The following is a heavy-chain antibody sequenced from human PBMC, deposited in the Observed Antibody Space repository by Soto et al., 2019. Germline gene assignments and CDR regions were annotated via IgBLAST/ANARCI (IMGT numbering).Heavy chain of an antibody. J-gene: IGHJ5*02. V-gene: IGHV3-23*01. Sequence: GGSLRLSCAASGFPFSAHAMNWVRQTPGKGLEWVCGIGGSGTTIYCADSVKGRFTISRDNFGNTMYLQMNSVRVEDTAVYYCARSVRPLSWFAPWGQGTRVTVSS. CDR1: GFPFSAHA. CDR3: ARSVRPLSWFAP. CDR2: IGGSGTTI. D-gene: IGHD3-10*01.